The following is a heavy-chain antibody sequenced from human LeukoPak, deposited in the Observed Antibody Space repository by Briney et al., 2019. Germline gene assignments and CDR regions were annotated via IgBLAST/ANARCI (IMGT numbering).Heavy chain of an antibody. Sequence: SETLSLTCTVSGGSISSYYWSWIRQPAGKGLEWIGRIYTSGSTNYNPSLKSRVTMSVDTSKNQFSLKLSSVTAADTAVYYCAGRRGTYYDILTGYHNQYYFDYWGQGTLVTVSS. CDR2: IYTSGST. J-gene: IGHJ4*02. D-gene: IGHD3-9*01. CDR3: AGRRGTYYDILTGYHNQYYFDY. CDR1: GGSISSYY. V-gene: IGHV4-4*07.